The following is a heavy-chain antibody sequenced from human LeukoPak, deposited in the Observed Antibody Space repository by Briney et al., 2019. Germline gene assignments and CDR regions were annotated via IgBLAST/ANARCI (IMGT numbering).Heavy chain of an antibody. CDR1: GYTFTSYD. CDR2: MNPNSGNT. Sequence: GASVTVSCKASGYTFTSYDINWVRQATGQGLEWMGWMNPNSGNTGYAQKFQGRVTMTRNTSISTAYMELSSLRSEDTAVYYCARGLYCSGGSCYGWFDPWGQGTLVTVSS. V-gene: IGHV1-8*01. D-gene: IGHD2-15*01. CDR3: ARGLYCSGGSCYGWFDP. J-gene: IGHJ5*02.